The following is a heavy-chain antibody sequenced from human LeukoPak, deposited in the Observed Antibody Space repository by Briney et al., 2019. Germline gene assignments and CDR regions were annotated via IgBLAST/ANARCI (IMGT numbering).Heavy chain of an antibody. CDR3: AKSLIIHSNYFDY. Sequence: TGGSLRLSCAASGFTFSSYAMSWVRQAPGKGLEWVSAISGSGGSTYYADSVKGRFTISRDNSKNTLYLQMNSLRAEDTAVYYCAKSLIIHSNYFDYWGQGTLVTASS. CDR1: GFTFSSYA. J-gene: IGHJ4*02. V-gene: IGHV3-23*01. D-gene: IGHD3-3*01. CDR2: ISGSGGST.